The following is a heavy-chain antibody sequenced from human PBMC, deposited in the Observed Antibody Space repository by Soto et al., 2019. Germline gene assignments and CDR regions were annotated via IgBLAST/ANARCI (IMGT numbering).Heavy chain of an antibody. CDR1: GGTFNSYT. CDR3: ATEISDQTAFDN. J-gene: IGHJ3*02. Sequence: QVQLVQSGPELKKPGSSVRVSCRASGGTFNSYTITWVRQSPGQGLEWLGRIIATLDLTNSAQNFQGRVTITADKSTSTAYMELTSLRSEDTAVYYCATEISDQTAFDNWGQGTVVTVSS. CDR2: IIATLDLT. D-gene: IGHD2-2*01. V-gene: IGHV1-69*08.